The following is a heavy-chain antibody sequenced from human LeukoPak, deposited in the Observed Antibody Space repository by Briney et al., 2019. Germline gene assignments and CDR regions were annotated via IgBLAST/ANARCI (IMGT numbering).Heavy chain of an antibody. CDR2: INTNTGNP. CDR1: GYTFTSYA. Sequence: ASVKVSCKASGYTFTSYAMNWVRQAPGQGLEWMGWINTNTGNPTYAQGFTGRFVFSLDTSVSTAYLQISSLTAEDTSVYYCARGYYDRNGYYYYYYYIDVWGKGTTVTVSS. V-gene: IGHV7-4-1*02. J-gene: IGHJ6*03. D-gene: IGHD3-22*01. CDR3: ARGYYDRNGYYYYYYYIDV.